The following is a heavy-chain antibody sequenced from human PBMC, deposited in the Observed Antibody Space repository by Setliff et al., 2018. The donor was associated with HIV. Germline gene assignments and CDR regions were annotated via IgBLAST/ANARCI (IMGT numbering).Heavy chain of an antibody. V-gene: IGHV4-38-2*01. CDR3: ARMYSGYDWSPAGARTRYFDY. J-gene: IGHJ4*02. D-gene: IGHD5-12*01. CDR2: IYHSGST. Sequence: ASETLSLTCAVSGSSISNGYYWGWIRQPPGKGLEWIGSIYHSGSTYYNPSLKSRVTISVDTSKNQFSLKLSSVTAADTAVYYCARMYSGYDWSPAGARTRYFDYWGQGTLVTVSS. CDR1: GSSISNGYY.